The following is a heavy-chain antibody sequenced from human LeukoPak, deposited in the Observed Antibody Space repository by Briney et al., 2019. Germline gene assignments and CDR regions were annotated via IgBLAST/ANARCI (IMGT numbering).Heavy chain of an antibody. Sequence: TSETLSLTCTVSGGSISGFYWNWIRQSAEKGLEWIGRIYSSGSTNYNPSLGSRVSMSVDTSKHHFSLRLSSVTAADTAFYFCAKGGSNYFYYGMDVWGQGTTVTVSS. V-gene: IGHV4-4*07. CDR1: GGSISGFY. CDR2: IYSSGST. J-gene: IGHJ6*02. D-gene: IGHD3-9*01. CDR3: AKGGSNYFYYGMDV.